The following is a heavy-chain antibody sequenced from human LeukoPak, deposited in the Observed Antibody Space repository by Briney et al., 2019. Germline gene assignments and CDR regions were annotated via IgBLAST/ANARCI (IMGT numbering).Heavy chain of an antibody. V-gene: IGHV3-30*04. CDR1: GFTFSDHA. CDR3: AAQPCINGICYLDY. Sequence: PGRSLRLSCTASGFTFSDHAMHWVRQAPGKGLEWVTVISCHARDQFYADSVKGRFTVSRDNSRNTLYLQMNSLRAEDSAVYYCAAQPCINGICYLDYWGQGTLVTVSS. J-gene: IGHJ4*02. CDR2: ISCHARDQ. D-gene: IGHD2-8*01.